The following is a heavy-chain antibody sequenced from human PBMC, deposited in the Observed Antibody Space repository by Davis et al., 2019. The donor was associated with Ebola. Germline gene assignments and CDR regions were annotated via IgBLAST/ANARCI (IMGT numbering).Heavy chain of an antibody. CDR2: IFTGDSDT. CDR1: GNSFSSHW. J-gene: IGHJ3*02. CDR3: ASLRRTITGVDDAFDI. D-gene: IGHD2-8*02. Sequence: GESLKISCQDSGNSFSSHWIGWVRQMPGKGLEWMGIIFTGDSDTRYRPSFRGQVTISADKSFKTAFLQWSSLKASDTAIYFCASLRRTITGVDDAFDIWGQGTMVTVSS. V-gene: IGHV5-51*01.